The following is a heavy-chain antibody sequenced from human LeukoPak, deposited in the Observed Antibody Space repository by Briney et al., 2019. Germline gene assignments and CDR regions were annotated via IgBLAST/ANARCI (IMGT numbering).Heavy chain of an antibody. CDR1: GFTFDDYA. CDR2: ISWDGGST. CDR3: AKSGYSYGWDLFDY. V-gene: IGHV3-43D*03. Sequence: GSLRLSCAASGFTFDDYAMHWVRQAPGKGLEWVSLISWDGGSTYYADSVKGRFTISRDNSKNSLYLQMNSLRAEDTALYYCAKSGYSYGWDLFDYWGQGTLVTVSS. D-gene: IGHD5-18*01. J-gene: IGHJ4*02.